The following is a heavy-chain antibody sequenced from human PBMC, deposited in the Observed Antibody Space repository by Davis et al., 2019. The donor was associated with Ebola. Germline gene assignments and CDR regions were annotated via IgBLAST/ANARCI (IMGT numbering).Heavy chain of an antibody. Sequence: GESLKISCAPSGFSLSHHWMSWIRLAPGKGLEWVANINQDGSQQYFVDSVKGRFSISRDNAKNSLYLQMNSLRAEDTAVYYCARGMISGWKFDYWGQGSLVTVSS. D-gene: IGHD6-19*01. V-gene: IGHV3-7*01. CDR2: INQDGSQQ. J-gene: IGHJ4*02. CDR1: GFSLSHHW. CDR3: ARGMISGWKFDY.